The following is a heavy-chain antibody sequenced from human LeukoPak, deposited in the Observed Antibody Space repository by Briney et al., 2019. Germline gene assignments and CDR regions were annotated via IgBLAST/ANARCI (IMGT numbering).Heavy chain of an antibody. CDR1: GYTFSSYA. D-gene: IGHD4-17*01. V-gene: IGHV3-23*01. CDR2: ISGSGGSA. CDR3: AKDWDYYGDYYFDY. Sequence: PGGSLRLSCEASGYTFSSYAMSWVRQAPGKGLEWVSSISGSGGSAYYADSVKGRFTISRDNSKNTLYLQMNSLRAEDTAVYYCAKDWDYYGDYYFDYWGQGTLVTVSS. J-gene: IGHJ4*02.